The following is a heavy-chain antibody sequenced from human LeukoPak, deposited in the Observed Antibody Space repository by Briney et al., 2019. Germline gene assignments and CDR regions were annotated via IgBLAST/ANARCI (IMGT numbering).Heavy chain of an antibody. V-gene: IGHV3-21*01. CDR3: ARVGRYSYGEFDY. J-gene: IGHJ4*02. CDR2: ISSSSSYI. Sequence: GGSLRLSCAASGFTFSSYSMNWVRQAPRKGLEWVSSISSSSSYIYYADSVKGRFTISRDNAKNSLYLQMNSLRAEDTAVYYCARVGRYSYGEFDYWGQGTLVTVSS. CDR1: GFTFSSYS. D-gene: IGHD5-18*01.